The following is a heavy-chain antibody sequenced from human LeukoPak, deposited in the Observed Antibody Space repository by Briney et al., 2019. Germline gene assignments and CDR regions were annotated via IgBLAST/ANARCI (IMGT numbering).Heavy chain of an antibody. CDR2: IKQDGSER. Sequence: GGSVRLSCAASGFIFSSYWMSWVRQAPGRGLEWVANIKQDGSERYYVDSVKGRFTISRDNAKNSLYLQMNSLTTEDTAVYYCAREAYRDASVDYWGQGTLVTVSS. D-gene: IGHD3-10*01. J-gene: IGHJ4*02. CDR3: AREAYRDASVDY. V-gene: IGHV3-7*05. CDR1: GFIFSSYW.